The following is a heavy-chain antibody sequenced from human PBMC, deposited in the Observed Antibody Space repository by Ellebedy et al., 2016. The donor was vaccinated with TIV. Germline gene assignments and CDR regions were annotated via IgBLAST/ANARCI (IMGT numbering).Heavy chain of an antibody. CDR3: AKCQSGYKSREQFHFEY. CDR1: GFTFSSYS. V-gene: IGHV3-23*01. J-gene: IGHJ4*02. Sequence: GESLKISCAASGFTFSSYSMFWVRQAPGKGLQWVSTTSGSGCTTYYADSVRGRFTVSRDNSKNTLDLQMNNVRAEDTAVYYCAKCQSGYKSREQFHFEYWGQGALVTVSS. CDR2: TSGSGCTT. D-gene: IGHD5-12*01.